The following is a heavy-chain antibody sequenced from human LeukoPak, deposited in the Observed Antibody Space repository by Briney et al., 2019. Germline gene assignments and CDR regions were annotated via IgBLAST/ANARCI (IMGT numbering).Heavy chain of an antibody. J-gene: IGHJ6*02. D-gene: IGHD2-2*01. CDR3: AKDCCSSTSCYYYYYYGMDV. CDR1: GFTFSSYG. CDR2: ISYDGSNK. Sequence: PGGSLRLSCAASGFTFSSYGMHWVRQAPGKGLEWVAVISYDGSNKYYADSVKGRFTISRDNSKNTLYLQMNSLRAEDTAVYYCAKDCCSSTSCYYYYYYGMDVWGQGTTVTVSS. V-gene: IGHV3-30*18.